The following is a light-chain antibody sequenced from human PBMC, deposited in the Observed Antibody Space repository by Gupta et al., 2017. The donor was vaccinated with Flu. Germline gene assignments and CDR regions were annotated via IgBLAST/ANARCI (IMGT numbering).Light chain of an antibody. V-gene: IGLV3-9*01. CDR1: NIGANS. CDR2: KNN. J-gene: IGLJ2*01. Sequence: SYALTQPLSLSVALGQTARITCGGDNIGANSVHWYQQRPGQAPQLIIYKNNKRPSGLPDRFSGSNSGSTATLTIGGAQAGDEADYYCQVWVSSNAFFGGGTKLTVL. CDR3: QVWVSSNAF.